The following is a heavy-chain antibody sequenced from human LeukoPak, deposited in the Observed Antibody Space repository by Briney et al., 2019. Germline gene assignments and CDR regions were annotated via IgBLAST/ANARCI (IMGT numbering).Heavy chain of an antibody. V-gene: IGHV1-18*01. CDR3: ASGYCSGGSCYPAGYYYYYMDV. Sequence: GASVKVSCKASGYTFTSYGISWVRQAPGQGLEWMGWISAYNGNTNYAQKLQGRVTITADESTSTAYMELSSLRSEDTAVYYCASGYCSGGSCYPAGYYYYYMDVWGKGTTVTVSS. J-gene: IGHJ6*03. CDR1: GYTFTSYG. D-gene: IGHD2-15*01. CDR2: ISAYNGNT.